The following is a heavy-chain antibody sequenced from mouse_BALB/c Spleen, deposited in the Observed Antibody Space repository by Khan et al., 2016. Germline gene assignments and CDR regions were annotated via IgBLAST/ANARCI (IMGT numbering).Heavy chain of an antibody. V-gene: IGHV1-81*01. J-gene: IGHJ4*01. CDR1: GYTFTDYV. CDR3: AKGLGAVDY. CDR2: IYPGSGST. Sequence: QVQLQQSGPELVKPGASVKMSCKASGYTFTDYVISWVKQSTGQGLEWIGEIYPGSGSTYYNEKFKGKATLTADKSSNTACMQLCSLESEDAAFYYCAKGLGAVDYWGQGSSVTGSS.